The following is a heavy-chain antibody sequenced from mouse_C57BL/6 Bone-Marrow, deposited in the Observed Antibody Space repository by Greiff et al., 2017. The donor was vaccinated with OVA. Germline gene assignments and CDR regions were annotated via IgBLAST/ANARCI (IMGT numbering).Heavy chain of an antibody. Sequence: EVKLMESGGGLVKPGGSLKLSCAASGFTFSSYAMSWVRQTPEKRLEWVATISDGGSYTYYPDNVTGRFPISRDNAKNNLYLQMSHLTSEDTAMYYCARGDYDAMDYWGQGTSVTVSS. J-gene: IGHJ4*01. CDR3: ARGDYDAMDY. CDR1: GFTFSSYA. CDR2: ISDGGSYT. V-gene: IGHV5-4*03.